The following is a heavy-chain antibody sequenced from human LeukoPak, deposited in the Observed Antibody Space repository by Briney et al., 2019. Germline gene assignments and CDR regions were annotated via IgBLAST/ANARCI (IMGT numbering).Heavy chain of an antibody. CDR2: FYKSGST. CDR3: ARDGSSRAFQH. J-gene: IGHJ1*01. V-gene: IGHV4-59*01. CDR1: GGSISTYY. D-gene: IGHD6-13*01. Sequence: SETLSLTCTVSGGSISTYYWSWIRQPPGKGLEWIGCFYKSGSTDYNPSLKSRVTISVDTSKNQFSLSLSSVTAADTAVYYCARDGSSRAFQHWGQGTLVTVSS.